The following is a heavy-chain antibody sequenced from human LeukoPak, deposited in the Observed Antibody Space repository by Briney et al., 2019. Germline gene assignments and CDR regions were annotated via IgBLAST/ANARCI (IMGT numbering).Heavy chain of an antibody. D-gene: IGHD2-15*01. CDR1: GYTLTELS. J-gene: IGHJ4*02. CDR2: FDPEDGET. V-gene: IGHV1-24*01. Sequence: GASVKVSCKVSGYTLTELSMHRVRQAPGKGLEWMGGFDPEDGETIYAQKFQGRVTMTEDTSTDTAYMELSSLRSEDTAVYYCATGTCSGGSCYHDYWGQGTLVTVSS. CDR3: ATGTCSGGSCYHDY.